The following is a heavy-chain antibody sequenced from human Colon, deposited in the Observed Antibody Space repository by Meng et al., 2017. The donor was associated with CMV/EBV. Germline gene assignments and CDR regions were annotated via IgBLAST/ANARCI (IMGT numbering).Heavy chain of an antibody. CDR2: MSYDGRNE. J-gene: IGHJ6*02. CDR3: ARDSLPGNYHYGLDV. Sequence: GESLKISCAASGFSFTRYAMHWVRQAPGKGLEWMAVMSYDGRNENYADSVKGRFTVSRDNSKKTLYLQMNSLRVEDTAVYYCARDSLPGNYHYGLDVWGQGTTVTVSS. V-gene: IGHV3-30*03. CDR1: GFSFTRYA. D-gene: IGHD1-7*01.